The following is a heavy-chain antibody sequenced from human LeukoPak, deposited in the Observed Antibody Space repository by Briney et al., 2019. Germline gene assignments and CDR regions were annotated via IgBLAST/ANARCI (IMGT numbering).Heavy chain of an antibody. Sequence: GGSLRLSCAASGFIFSSYAMSWVRQAPGKGLEWVSTISGSGGSTYYADSVKGRFTISRDNSKNTVYLQMNSLRAEDTAVYYCARMYSSSSVTDYWGQGTLVTVSS. D-gene: IGHD6-13*01. CDR1: GFIFSSYA. J-gene: IGHJ4*02. V-gene: IGHV3-23*01. CDR2: ISGSGGST. CDR3: ARMYSSSSVTDY.